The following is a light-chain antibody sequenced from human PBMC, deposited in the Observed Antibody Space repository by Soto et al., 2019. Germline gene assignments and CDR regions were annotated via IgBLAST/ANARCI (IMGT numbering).Light chain of an antibody. J-gene: IGLJ2*01. Sequence: QSALTQPPSASGTPGQRVTLSCSGSSSNIGSNTVHWYQQLPGTAPKLLIYSNNQRPSGVPDRFSGSKSGTSASLAISGLQSEDDTDYYCAAWDDSLKGVVFGGGTKLTVL. CDR3: AAWDDSLKGVV. CDR2: SNN. V-gene: IGLV1-44*01. CDR1: SSNIGSNT.